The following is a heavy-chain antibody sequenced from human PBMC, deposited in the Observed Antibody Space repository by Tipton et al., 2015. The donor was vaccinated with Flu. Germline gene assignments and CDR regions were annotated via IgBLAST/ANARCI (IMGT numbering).Heavy chain of an antibody. CDR1: GFTFRSYG. Sequence: SLRLSCAASGFTFRSYGMSWVRQAPGKGLEWVSAISDNGYNTYYADSVKGRFTISRDNSKNTLYLQMNSLRAEDTAVYYCARVDYYDKGRSMDVWGQGTTVTVSS. D-gene: IGHD3-22*01. CDR2: ISDNGYNT. V-gene: IGHV3-23*01. CDR3: ARVDYYDKGRSMDV. J-gene: IGHJ6*02.